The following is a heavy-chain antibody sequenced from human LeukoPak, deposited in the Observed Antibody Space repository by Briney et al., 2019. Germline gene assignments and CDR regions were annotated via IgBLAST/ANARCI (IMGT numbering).Heavy chain of an antibody. CDR3: ARGYIVGAIGY. Sequence: PSETLSLTCTVSGGSISSSSYYWGWIRQPPGKGLEWIGSIYYSGSTYYNPSLKSRVTISVDTSKNQFSLKLCSVTAADTAVYYCARGYIVGAIGYWGQGTLVTVSS. J-gene: IGHJ4*02. V-gene: IGHV4-39*07. CDR2: IYYSGST. CDR1: GGSISSSSYY. D-gene: IGHD1-26*01.